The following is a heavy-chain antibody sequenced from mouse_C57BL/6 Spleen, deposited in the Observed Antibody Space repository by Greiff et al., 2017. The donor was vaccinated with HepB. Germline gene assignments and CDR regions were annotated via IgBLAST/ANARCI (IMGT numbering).Heavy chain of an antibody. V-gene: IGHV2-6-1*01. Sequence: QVQLKESGPGLVAPSQSLSITCTVSGFSLTSYGVHWVRQPPGKGLEWLVVIWSDGSTTYNSALKSRLSISKDNSKSQVFLKMNSIQTDDTAMYYCARQSPPHDYLYYAMDYWGQGTSVTVSS. J-gene: IGHJ4*01. CDR3: ARQSPPHDYLYYAMDY. CDR2: IWSDGST. D-gene: IGHD2-4*01. CDR1: GFSLTSYG.